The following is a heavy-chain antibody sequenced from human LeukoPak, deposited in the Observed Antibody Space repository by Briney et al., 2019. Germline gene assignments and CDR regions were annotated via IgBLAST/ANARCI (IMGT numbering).Heavy chain of an antibody. V-gene: IGHV3-30*04. Sequence: GGSLRLSCAASGFTFSSYTMHWVRQAPGKGLEWVTLISYDGTNKYCADSVKGRFTISRDNSKNTLYLQLNSLRAEDTAVYYCARAGQLALDWFDPWAREPWSPSPQ. J-gene: IGHJ5*02. CDR2: ISYDGTNK. CDR3: ARAGQLALDWFDP. CDR1: GFTFSSYT. D-gene: IGHD6-6*01.